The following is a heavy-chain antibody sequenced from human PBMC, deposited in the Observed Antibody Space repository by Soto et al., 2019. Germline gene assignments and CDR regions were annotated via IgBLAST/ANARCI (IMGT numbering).Heavy chain of an antibody. V-gene: IGHV4-4*02. CDR3: ARSSYGRFGLDV. CDR2: SFHNGSP. CDR1: CDSISGFNW. D-gene: IGHD6-13*01. Sequence: QVQLQESGPGLVRPSETLCLRCFVSCDSISGFNWWTWVRQSPGQSLEWIGESFHNGSPKYNPSLSCRVIFSVDNSNTHFSLNLTSVTAADTAIYYCARSSYGRFGLDVWGQGTTVAVSS. J-gene: IGHJ6*02.